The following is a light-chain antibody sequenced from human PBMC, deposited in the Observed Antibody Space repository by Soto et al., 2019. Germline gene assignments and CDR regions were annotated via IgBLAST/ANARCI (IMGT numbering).Light chain of an antibody. Sequence: QSAPTQPPSASGSPGQSVTISCTGTSSDVGADNYVSWYQQHPGKAPKLMIYDVTHRPSGVPDRFSGSKSGNTASLTVSGLQAEDEADYYCNSYAGSDSVLFGGGTQLTVL. J-gene: IGLJ2*01. CDR2: DVT. CDR3: NSYAGSDSVL. CDR1: SSDVGADNY. V-gene: IGLV2-8*01.